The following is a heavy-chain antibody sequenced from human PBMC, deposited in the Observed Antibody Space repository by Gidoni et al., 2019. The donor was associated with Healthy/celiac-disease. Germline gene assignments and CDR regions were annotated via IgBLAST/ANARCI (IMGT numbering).Heavy chain of an antibody. D-gene: IGHD3-22*01. CDR2: ISGSGGRT. V-gene: IGHV3-23*01. J-gene: IGHJ4*02. CDR1: GFTFSSYS. CDR3: AKGDDSSGYYYPLYFDY. Sequence: EVQLLESGGGLVQPGGSLRLSCAASGFTFSSYSMSWVRQAPGKGLEWVSAISGSGGRTYYADSVKGRFTISRDNSKNTLYLQMNSLRAEDTAVYYCAKGDDSSGYYYPLYFDYWGQGTLVTVSS.